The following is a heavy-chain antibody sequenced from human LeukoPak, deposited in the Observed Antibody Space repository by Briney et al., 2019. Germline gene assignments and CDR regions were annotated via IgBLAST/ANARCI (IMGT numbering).Heavy chain of an antibody. D-gene: IGHD6-19*01. CDR3: ARGHLLSGWCNDY. CDR1: GGSFSGYY. V-gene: IGHV4-34*01. Sequence: SETLSLTCAVYGGSFSGYYWSWIRQPPGKGLEWIGEINHSGSTNYNPSLKSRVTISVDTSKNQFSLKLSSVTAADTAVYYCARGHLLSGWCNDYWGQGTLVTVSS. J-gene: IGHJ4*02. CDR2: INHSGST.